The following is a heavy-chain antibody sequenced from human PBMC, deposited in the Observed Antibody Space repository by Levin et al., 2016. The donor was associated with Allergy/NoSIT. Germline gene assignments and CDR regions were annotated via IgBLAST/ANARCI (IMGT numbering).Heavy chain of an antibody. CDR3: ARDRGSGYSYGMDV. D-gene: IGHD3-3*01. CDR2: IYSGGTT. J-gene: IGHJ6*02. V-gene: IGHV3-53*01. Sequence: VRQAPGKGLEWVSVIYSGGTTYYADSVKGRFTISRDNSKNTLYLQMNSLRAEDTAVYYCARDRGSGYSYGMDVWGQGTTVTVSS.